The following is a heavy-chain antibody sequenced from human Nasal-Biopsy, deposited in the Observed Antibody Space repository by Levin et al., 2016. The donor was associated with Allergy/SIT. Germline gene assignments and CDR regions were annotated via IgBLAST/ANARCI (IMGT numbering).Heavy chain of an antibody. Sequence: GGSLRLSCAASGFTFSSFWMHWVRQAPGKGLVWVSRIRSDGSSTNYADSVKGRFTISRDNAKNTLYLQMNSLRAEDTALYYCARGYYNWNDLDYWGQGNPGHRLL. CDR3: ARGYYNWNDLDY. D-gene: IGHD1-20*01. CDR1: GFTFSSFW. V-gene: IGHV3-74*01. CDR2: IRSDGSST. J-gene: IGHJ4*02.